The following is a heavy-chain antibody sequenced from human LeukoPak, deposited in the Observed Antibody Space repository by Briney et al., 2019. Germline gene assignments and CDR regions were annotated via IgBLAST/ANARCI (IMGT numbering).Heavy chain of an antibody. D-gene: IGHD6-6*01. V-gene: IGHV1-69*05. CDR1: GGTFSSYA. CDR3: ERGPSSSSLSDY. CDR2: IIPIFGTA. J-gene: IGHJ4*02. Sequence: SVKVSCKASGGTFSSYAISWVRQAPGQGLEWMGGIIPIFGTANYAQKFQGRVTITTDESTSTAYMELSSLRSEDTAVYYCERGPSSSSLSDYWGQGTLVTVSS.